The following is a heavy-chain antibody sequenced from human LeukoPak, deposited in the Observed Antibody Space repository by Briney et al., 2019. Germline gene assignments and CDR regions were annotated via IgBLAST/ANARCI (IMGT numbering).Heavy chain of an antibody. J-gene: IGHJ6*02. Sequence: PSETLSLTCTVSGGSISSSSYYWGWIRQPPGKGLEWIGRIYTSGSTNYNPSLKSRVAMSVDTSKNQFSLKLSSVTAADTAVYYCARDSIIASSWSGAGYYYGMDVWGQGTTVTVSS. CDR1: GGSISSSSYY. V-gene: IGHV4-39*07. D-gene: IGHD6-13*01. CDR3: ARDSIIASSWSGAGYYYGMDV. CDR2: IYTSGST.